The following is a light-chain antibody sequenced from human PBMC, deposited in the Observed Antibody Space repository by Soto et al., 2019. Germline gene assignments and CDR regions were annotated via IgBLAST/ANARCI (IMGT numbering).Light chain of an antibody. J-gene: IGLJ1*01. CDR1: SSDVGAYTS. V-gene: IGLV2-14*01. Sequence: QSALTQPASVSGSPGQSITLSCTGSSSDVGAYTSVSWYQHHPGKAPKLMIYEVSKRPSGVSNRFSGSKSGNTASLTISGLQPDDEAHYYCSSHTSDNRSYVFGTGTKLTVL. CDR3: SSHTSDNRSYV. CDR2: EVS.